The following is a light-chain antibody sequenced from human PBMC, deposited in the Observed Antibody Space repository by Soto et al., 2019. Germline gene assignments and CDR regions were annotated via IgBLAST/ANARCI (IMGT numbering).Light chain of an antibody. Sequence: QSALTQPASVSGSPGQSITISCTGTSGDIGSYTLVSWYQQHPGKAPKLMIYEASERPSGVSNRFSGSRSDNTASLTISGLQAEDEADYYCCSYAGSSTLVFGGGTQLPVL. V-gene: IGLV2-23*01. CDR3: CSYAGSSTLV. CDR1: SGDIGSYTL. J-gene: IGLJ2*01. CDR2: EAS.